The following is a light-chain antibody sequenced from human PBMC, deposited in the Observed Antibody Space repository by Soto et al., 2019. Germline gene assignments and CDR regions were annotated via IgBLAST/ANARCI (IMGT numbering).Light chain of an antibody. CDR2: VAS. CDR3: QQYGSSPMT. CDR1: QSVDSSY. J-gene: IGKJ1*01. Sequence: EIVLTQSPCTLSLSPGERATLSCRASQSVDSSYLAWYQQRPGQAPRLLIYVASNRATGIPARFSGSGSGTDFTLTISSLEPEDFAVYYCQQYGSSPMTFGQGTKVEIK. V-gene: IGKV3-20*01.